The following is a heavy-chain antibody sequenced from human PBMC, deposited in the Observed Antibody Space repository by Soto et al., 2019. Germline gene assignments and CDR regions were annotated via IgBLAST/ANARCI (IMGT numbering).Heavy chain of an antibody. Sequence: DVQLLESGGHLVQPGGSLRLSCAASGFTFSSYAMSWVRQAPGQVLEWVSSVSAGGDMTYYSDSVKGRFTISRDNSNNALFLQMNSLRIEDTALYYCARGDRGGSGSPASYYYSGLDVWGQGATVTVS. D-gene: IGHD3-10*01. CDR1: GFTFSSYA. V-gene: IGHV3-23*01. CDR3: ARGDRGGSGSPASYYYSGLDV. J-gene: IGHJ6*02. CDR2: VSAGGDMT.